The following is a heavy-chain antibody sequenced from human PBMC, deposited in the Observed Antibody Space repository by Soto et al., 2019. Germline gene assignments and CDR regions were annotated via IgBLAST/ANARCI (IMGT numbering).Heavy chain of an antibody. J-gene: IGHJ4*02. CDR3: ARVPDY. V-gene: IGHV4-30-2*01. CDR1: SRSISNNIYS. CDR2: MYHRGST. Sequence: SEPMSLTYTVSSRSISNNIYSWSWIRQPPGKGLEWIGYMYHRGSTYYNTSLKSRVTISIDRSKNQFSLKLSSVTAADTAVYYCARVPDYWGQGILVTVSS. D-gene: IGHD2-2*01.